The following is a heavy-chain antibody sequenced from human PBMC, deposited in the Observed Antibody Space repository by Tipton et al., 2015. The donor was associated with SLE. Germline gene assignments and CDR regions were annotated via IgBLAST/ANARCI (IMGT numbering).Heavy chain of an antibody. V-gene: IGHV3-66*01. Sequence: GSLRLSCAASGFTVSSNYMSWVRQAPGKGLEWVSVIYSGGSTYYADSVKGRFTISRDNSKNTLYLQMNSLRAEDTAVYYCARGDRNGSGSYYIDYWGQGTLVTVSS. CDR3: ARGDRNGSGSYYIDY. D-gene: IGHD3-10*01. CDR2: IYSGGST. J-gene: IGHJ4*02. CDR1: GFTVSSNY.